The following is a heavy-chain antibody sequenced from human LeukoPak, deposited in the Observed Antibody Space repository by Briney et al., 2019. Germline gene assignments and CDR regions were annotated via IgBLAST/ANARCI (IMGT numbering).Heavy chain of an antibody. V-gene: IGHV3-7*01. CDR1: AFTFSRYW. D-gene: IGHD7-27*01. Sequence: PGGSLRLSCAASAFTFSRYWMSWVRQAPGKGLECVANIEGDGSAKNYVDSVKGRFTISRENAENSLYLQMDSLRVEDTAIYYCARDPGWGAYDIWGQGAMVTVSS. CDR2: IEGDGSAK. J-gene: IGHJ3*02. CDR3: ARDPGWGAYDI.